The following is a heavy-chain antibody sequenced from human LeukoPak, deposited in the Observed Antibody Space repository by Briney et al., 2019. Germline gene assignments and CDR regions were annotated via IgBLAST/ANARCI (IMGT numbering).Heavy chain of an antibody. Sequence: SETVSLTCSVSGGSIGNYYWSWLRQPPGKGLQWLGYIYYGGSTKYNPSLKSRVTISVDTSKNQFSLKLTSVTAADTAVYYCARFLGGSYSDYWGQGTLVTVSS. D-gene: IGHD1-26*01. V-gene: IGHV4-59*08. CDR2: IYYGGST. J-gene: IGHJ4*02. CDR3: ARFLGGSYSDY. CDR1: GGSIGNYY.